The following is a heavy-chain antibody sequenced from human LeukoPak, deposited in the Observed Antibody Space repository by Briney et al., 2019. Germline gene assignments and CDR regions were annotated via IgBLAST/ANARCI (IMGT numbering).Heavy chain of an antibody. J-gene: IGHJ4*02. CDR2: ISGSGGST. D-gene: IGHD2-15*01. V-gene: IGHV3-23*01. CDR3: AKGVVVVAATWIDY. Sequence: GGSLRLSCAASGFTFSSYAMSWVRQAPGKGLEWVSAISGSGGSTYYADSVKGRFTISRDNSKNALYLQMNSLRAEDTAVYYCAKGVVVVAATWIDYWGQGTLVTVSS. CDR1: GFTFSSYA.